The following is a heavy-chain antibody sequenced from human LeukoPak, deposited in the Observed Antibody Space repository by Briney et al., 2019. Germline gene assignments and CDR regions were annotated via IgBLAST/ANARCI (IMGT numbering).Heavy chain of an antibody. CDR3: ARMSRGSYFDDY. Sequence: GGSLRLSCVASGFTLSSYGMKWVRQAPGKGLEWVSYFSSSGDTIYYADSVKGRFTISRDSAKNSLNLQMNSLRVEDTALYYCARMSRGSYFDDYWGQGTLVSASS. V-gene: IGHV3-48*03. CDR2: FSSSGDTI. CDR1: GFTLSSYG. D-gene: IGHD3-10*01. J-gene: IGHJ4*02.